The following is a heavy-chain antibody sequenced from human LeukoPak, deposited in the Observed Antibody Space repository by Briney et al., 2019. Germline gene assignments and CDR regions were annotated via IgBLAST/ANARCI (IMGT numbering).Heavy chain of an antibody. CDR3: ARFGLGKHIEVAGIPFDI. Sequence: ASVTVSCKASGYTFTSYGISWVRQAPGQGLEWMGWINPYNGKTNFAQKFQDRVTMATDTSTSTAYMELRSLRSDDTAVYYCARFGLGKHIEVAGIPFDIWGQGTMVTVSS. J-gene: IGHJ3*02. V-gene: IGHV1-18*01. CDR2: INPYNGKT. CDR1: GYTFTSYG. D-gene: IGHD6-19*01.